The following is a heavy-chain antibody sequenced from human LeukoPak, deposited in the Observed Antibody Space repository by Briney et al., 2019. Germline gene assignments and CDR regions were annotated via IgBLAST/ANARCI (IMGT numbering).Heavy chain of an antibody. D-gene: IGHD6-13*01. Sequence: GASVKVSCKASGYTFTGYYMHWVRQAPGQGLEWMGWINPNSGGTNYAQKFQGRVTMTRDTSISTAYMELSRLRSDDTAVYYCARARYEQQLVGGLDYWGQGTLVTVSS. CDR1: GYTFTGYY. CDR2: INPNSGGT. CDR3: ARARYEQQLVGGLDY. V-gene: IGHV1-2*02. J-gene: IGHJ4*02.